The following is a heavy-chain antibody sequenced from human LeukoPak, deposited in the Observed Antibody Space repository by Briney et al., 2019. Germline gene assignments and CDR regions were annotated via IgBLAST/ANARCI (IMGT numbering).Heavy chain of an antibody. Sequence: SETLSLTCTVSGGSISSSSYYWGWIRQPPGKGLEWIGSIYYSGSTYYNPSLKSRVTISVDTSKNQLSLKLSSVTAADTAVYYCARIDTIPGSYYLDAFDIWGQGTMVTVSS. D-gene: IGHD1-26*01. CDR1: GGSISSSSYY. V-gene: IGHV4-39*01. CDR3: ARIDTIPGSYYLDAFDI. CDR2: IYYSGST. J-gene: IGHJ3*02.